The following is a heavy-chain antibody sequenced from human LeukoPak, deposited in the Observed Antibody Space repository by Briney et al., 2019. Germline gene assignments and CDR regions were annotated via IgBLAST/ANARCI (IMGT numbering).Heavy chain of an antibody. D-gene: IGHD5-18*01. CDR2: IDPSDSYT. V-gene: IGHV5-10-1*01. CDR1: GYSFTSYW. J-gene: IGHJ6*02. Sequence: GESLKISCKGSGYSFTSYWISWVRQMPGKGLEWMGRIDPSDSYTNYSPSFQGHVTISADKSISTAYLQWSSLKASDTAMYYCSRNWRDTAMARRTFDYGMDVWGQGTTVTVSS. CDR3: SRNWRDTAMARRTFDYGMDV.